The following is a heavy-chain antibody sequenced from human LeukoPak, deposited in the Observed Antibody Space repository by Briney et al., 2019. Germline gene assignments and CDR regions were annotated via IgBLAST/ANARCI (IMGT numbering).Heavy chain of an antibody. CDR3: APGGALDY. J-gene: IGHJ4*02. Sequence: PVASVKVSCKASGYTFSGYYIHWLRQAPGQGLEWMGFINPNSGGTNYAQKFQGRVTMTRDTSISTAYMELSRLRSDDTAVYYCAPGGALDYWGQGTLVTVSS. D-gene: IGHD3-10*01. CDR1: GYTFSGYY. CDR2: INPNSGGT. V-gene: IGHV1-2*02.